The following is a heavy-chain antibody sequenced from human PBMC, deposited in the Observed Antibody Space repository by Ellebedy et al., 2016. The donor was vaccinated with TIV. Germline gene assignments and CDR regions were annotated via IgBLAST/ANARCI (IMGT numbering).Heavy chain of an antibody. CDR1: GFTFSSFG. D-gene: IGHD3-16*01. V-gene: IGHV3-30*18. CDR2: ISYDGNNK. CDR3: AKELHVDYAY. Sequence: GESLKISCAASGFTFSSFGMHWVRQAPGKGLEWVAAISYDGNNKYYGDAVKGRFTISRDNSKNTLSLQMNSLRGDDTAVYYCAKELHVDYAYWGQGTLVTVSS. J-gene: IGHJ4*02.